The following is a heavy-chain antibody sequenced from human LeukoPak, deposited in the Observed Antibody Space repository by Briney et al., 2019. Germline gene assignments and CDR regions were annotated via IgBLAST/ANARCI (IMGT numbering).Heavy chain of an antibody. D-gene: IGHD3-3*01. CDR3: ARLHLSIFGVVRLVNWFDP. CDR1: GGSISSGGYY. J-gene: IGHJ5*02. Sequence: PSETLSLTCTVSGGSISSGGYYWGWIRLPPGKGLEWIGSISYTGSTYYNPSLKTRVTISVDTSKNQFSLTVNSVTAADTAVYYCARLHLSIFGVVRLVNWFDPWGQGTLVTVSS. V-gene: IGHV4-39*01. CDR2: ISYTGST.